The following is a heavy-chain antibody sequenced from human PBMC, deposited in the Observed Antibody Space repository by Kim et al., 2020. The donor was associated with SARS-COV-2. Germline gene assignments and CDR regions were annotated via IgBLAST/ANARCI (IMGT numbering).Heavy chain of an antibody. Sequence: SETLSLTCAVSGGSISSSNWWSWVRQPPGKGLEWIGEIYHSGSTNYNPSLKSRVTISVDKSKNQFSLKLSSVTAADTAVYYCAREGDYDYELGPGGAFDIWGQGTMATVSS. CDR1: GGSISSSNW. CDR2: IYHSGST. V-gene: IGHV4-4*02. J-gene: IGHJ3*02. CDR3: AREGDYDYELGPGGAFDI. D-gene: IGHD3-16*01.